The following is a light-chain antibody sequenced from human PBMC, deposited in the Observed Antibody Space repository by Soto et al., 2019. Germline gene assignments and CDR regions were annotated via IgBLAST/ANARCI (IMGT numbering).Light chain of an antibody. CDR3: QQHGTSPIT. J-gene: IGKJ5*01. Sequence: EIVMTQSPATLSVSPGERATLSCWASQSVNSNLAWYQQKPGQSPRLLIYGASSRATGIPDRFSGSGSGTDFTLTISRLEPEDFAVYYCQQHGTSPITFGQGTRLEIK. CDR2: GAS. V-gene: IGKV3-20*01. CDR1: QSVNSN.